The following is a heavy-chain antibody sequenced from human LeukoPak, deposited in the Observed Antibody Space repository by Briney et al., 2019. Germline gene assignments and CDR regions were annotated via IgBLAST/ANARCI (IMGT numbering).Heavy chain of an antibody. V-gene: IGHV3-74*01. CDR3: ATKQWLAPPPDS. J-gene: IGHJ4*02. CDR2: INTDGTVT. Sequence: PGGSLTLSCAASGFTFSRYWMLWVRQAPGKGRESVSRINTDGTVTTYADSVKGRFTVSRDNADNTMFLQMNSVRDEDTAVYYCATKQWLAPPPDSWGQGTPVTVSS. CDR1: GFTFSRYW. D-gene: IGHD6-19*01.